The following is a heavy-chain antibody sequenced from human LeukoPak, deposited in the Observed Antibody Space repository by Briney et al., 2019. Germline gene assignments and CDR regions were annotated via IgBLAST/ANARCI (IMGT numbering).Heavy chain of an antibody. CDR2: ISYDGSNK. CDR1: GFTFSSYG. D-gene: IGHD3-16*01. Sequence: PGRSLRLSCAASGFTFSSYGMHWVRQAPGKGLEWVAVISYDGSNKYYADSVKGRFTISRDNSKNTLYLQMNSLRAEDTAVYYCANNWGYFDYWGQGTLVTVSS. J-gene: IGHJ4*02. CDR3: ANNWGYFDY. V-gene: IGHV3-30*18.